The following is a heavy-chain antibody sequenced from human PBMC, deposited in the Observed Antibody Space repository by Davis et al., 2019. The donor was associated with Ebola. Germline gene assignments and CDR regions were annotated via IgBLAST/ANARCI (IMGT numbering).Heavy chain of an antibody. V-gene: IGHV3-30-3*01. CDR2: ISYDGSNK. D-gene: IGHD3-10*01. Sequence: PGGSLRLSCSASGFTFSSYAMHWVRQAPGKGLEWVAVISYDGSNKYYADSVKGRFTISRDNSKNTLYLQMNSLRAEDTAVYYCARETSGDGLGVRFDSWGQGTLVTVSS. J-gene: IGHJ4*02. CDR1: GFTFSSYA. CDR3: ARETSGDGLGVRFDS.